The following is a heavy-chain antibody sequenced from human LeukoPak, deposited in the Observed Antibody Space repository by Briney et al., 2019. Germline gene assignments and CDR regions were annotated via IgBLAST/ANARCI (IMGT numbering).Heavy chain of an antibody. CDR2: ISYDGSNK. D-gene: IGHD3-16*02. CDR3: ANGEVYDYVWGSYRYTAFDY. V-gene: IGHV3-30*18. CDR1: GFTFSSYG. J-gene: IGHJ4*02. Sequence: GRSRRLSCAASGFTFSSYGMHWVRQAPGKGLEWVAVISYDGSNKYYADSVKGRFTISRDNSKNTLYLQMNSLRAEDTAVYYCANGEVYDYVWGSYRYTAFDYWGQGTLVTVSS.